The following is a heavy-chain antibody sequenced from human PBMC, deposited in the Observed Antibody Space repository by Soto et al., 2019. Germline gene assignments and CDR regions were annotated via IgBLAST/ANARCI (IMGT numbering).Heavy chain of an antibody. CDR3: ARAVGWELLYYYYGMDV. D-gene: IGHD1-26*01. V-gene: IGHV3-30-3*01. J-gene: IGHJ6*02. CDR1: GFTFSSYA. CDR2: ISYDGSNK. Sequence: GGSLRLSCAASGFTFSSYAMHWVRQAPGKGLEWVAVISYDGSNKYYADSVKGRFTISRDNSKNTLYLQMNSLRAEDTAVYYCARAVGWELLYYYYGMDVWGQGTTVTVSS.